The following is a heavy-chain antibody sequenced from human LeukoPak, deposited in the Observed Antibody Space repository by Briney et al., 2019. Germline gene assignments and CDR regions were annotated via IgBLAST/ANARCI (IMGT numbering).Heavy chain of an antibody. J-gene: IGHJ6*02. Sequence: QAGGSLRLSCAASGFTFSSYWMHWVRQAPGKGLVWVSRINSDGSSTSYADSVKGRFTISRDNAKNTLYLQMNSLRAEDTAVYYCAREIDYRWSGALYGMDVWGQGTTVTVSS. D-gene: IGHD3-3*01. CDR1: GFTFSSYW. CDR2: INSDGSST. CDR3: AREIDYRWSGALYGMDV. V-gene: IGHV3-74*01.